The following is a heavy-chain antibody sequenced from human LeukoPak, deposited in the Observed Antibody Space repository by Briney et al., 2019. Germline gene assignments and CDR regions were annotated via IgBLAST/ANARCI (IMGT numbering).Heavy chain of an antibody. J-gene: IGHJ4*02. CDR3: AREEYSYGSAFDY. V-gene: IGHV3-48*01. CDR1: GFTFSSYS. D-gene: IGHD5-18*01. CDR2: ICSSSSTI. Sequence: PGGSLILSCAASGFTFSSYSMNWVRQAPGKGLEWVSYICSSSSTIYYADSVKGRFTISRDNAKNSLYLQMISLRAEDTAVYYCAREEYSYGSAFDYWGQGTLVTVSS.